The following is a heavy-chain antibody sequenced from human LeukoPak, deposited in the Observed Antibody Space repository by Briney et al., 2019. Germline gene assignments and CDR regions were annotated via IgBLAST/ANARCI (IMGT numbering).Heavy chain of an antibody. CDR1: GGSFSGYY. CDR2: IYHSGST. J-gene: IGHJ4*02. Sequence: DPSETLSLTCAVYGGSFSGYYWSWIRQPPGKGLEWIGEIYHSGSTNYNPSLKSRVTISVDKSKNQFSLKLSSVTAADTAVYYCARQVSVVGASFDYWGQGTLVTVSS. D-gene: IGHD1-26*01. CDR3: ARQVSVVGASFDY. V-gene: IGHV4-34*01.